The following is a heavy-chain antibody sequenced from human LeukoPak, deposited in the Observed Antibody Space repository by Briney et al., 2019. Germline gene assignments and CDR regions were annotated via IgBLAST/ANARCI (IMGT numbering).Heavy chain of an antibody. CDR2: ISYDGSNK. CDR1: GFTFTSYV. CDR3: AKGGVSDSGSWYGDYFDY. J-gene: IGHJ4*02. V-gene: IGHV3-30*18. Sequence: GGSLRLSCAASGFTFTSYVMHWVRQAPGKGLQWVALISYDGSNKYYADSVKGRFTISRDNSKNTLYLQMDSLRAEDTAVYYCAKGGVSDSGSWYGDYFDYWGQGTLVTVSS. D-gene: IGHD6-13*01.